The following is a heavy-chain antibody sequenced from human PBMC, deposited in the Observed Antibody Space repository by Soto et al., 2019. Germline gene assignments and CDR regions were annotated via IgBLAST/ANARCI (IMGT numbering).Heavy chain of an antibody. CDR2: IYYSGST. Sequence: QVQLQESGPGLVKPSQTLSLTCTVSGGSISSGGYYWSWIRQHPGKGLEWIGYIYYSGSTYYNPSLKSRVTISEDTSKNQFPLKLSSVTAADTAVYYCASKAPIRLGELSSFLGFDPWGQGTLVTVSS. CDR3: ASKAPIRLGELSSFLGFDP. J-gene: IGHJ5*02. V-gene: IGHV4-31*03. D-gene: IGHD3-16*02. CDR1: GGSISSGGYY.